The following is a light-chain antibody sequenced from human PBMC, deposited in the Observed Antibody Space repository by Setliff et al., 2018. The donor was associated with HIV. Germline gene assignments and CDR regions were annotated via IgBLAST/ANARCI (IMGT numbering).Light chain of an antibody. J-gene: IGLJ1*01. CDR1: SSNIGSNY. CDR2: RNN. CDR3: AVWDDSLSGPYG. V-gene: IGLV1-47*01. Sequence: QSVLTQQPSTSGTPGQRVTISCSGSSSNIGSNYVYWYQQLTGTAPKLLIYRNNQRPSGFPDRFSGSKSGTSASLAISGLRSEDEADYYCAVWDDSLSGPYGVGTVTK.